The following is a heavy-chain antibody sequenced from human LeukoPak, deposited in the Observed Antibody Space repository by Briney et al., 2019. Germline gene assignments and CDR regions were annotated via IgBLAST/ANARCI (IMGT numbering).Heavy chain of an antibody. J-gene: IGHJ2*01. Sequence: KPSQTLSLTCTVSGGSISSGGYYWSWIRQPPGKGLEWIGYIYNSGSTYYNPSLKSRVTISVDTSKNQFSLKLSSVTAADTAVYYCARVRGRWLQFFDLWGRGTLVTVSS. CDR2: IYNSGST. CDR3: ARVRGRWLQFFDL. V-gene: IGHV4-31*02. CDR1: GGSISSGGYY. D-gene: IGHD5-24*01.